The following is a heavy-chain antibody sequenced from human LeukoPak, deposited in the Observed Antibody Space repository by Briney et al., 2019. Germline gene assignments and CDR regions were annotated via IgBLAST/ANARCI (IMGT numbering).Heavy chain of an antibody. Sequence: GGSLRLSCAASGFTFSSYSMNWVRQAPGKGLEWVSSISSSSSYIYYADSVKGRFTISRDNAKNSLYLQMNSLRAEDTAVCYCARDYMTTVTTRKYYFDYWGQGTLVTVSS. CDR1: GFTFSSYS. CDR3: ARDYMTTVTTRKYYFDY. J-gene: IGHJ4*02. V-gene: IGHV3-21*01. D-gene: IGHD4-4*01. CDR2: ISSSSSYI.